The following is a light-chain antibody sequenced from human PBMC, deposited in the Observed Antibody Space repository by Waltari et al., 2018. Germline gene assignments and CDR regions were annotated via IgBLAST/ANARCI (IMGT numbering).Light chain of an antibody. V-gene: IGLV3-19*01. CDR1: SLRRVY. CDR3: HSRDTSSTRV. Sequence: SSELTQDPSVSVALGQTVRITCQGDSLRRVYASWYQQRPGQAPILVLYGQNNRPSGIPDRFSGSTSGNTASLTITGAQAEDEADYYCHSRDTSSTRVFGGGTRLTV. CDR2: GQN. J-gene: IGLJ2*01.